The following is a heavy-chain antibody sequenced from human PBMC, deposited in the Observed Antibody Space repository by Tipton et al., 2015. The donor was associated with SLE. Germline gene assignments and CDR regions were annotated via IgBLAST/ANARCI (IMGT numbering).Heavy chain of an antibody. CDR2: IYYSGST. CDR3: ARDPSRYSGSQSPFDY. Sequence: TLSLTCTVSGGSISSSSYYWGWIRQPPGKGLEWIGSIYYSGSTYYNPSLKSRATISVDTSKNQFSLKLSSVTAADTAVYYCARDPSRYSGSQSPFDYWGQGTLVTVSS. CDR1: GGSISSSSYY. D-gene: IGHD1-26*01. V-gene: IGHV4-39*07. J-gene: IGHJ4*02.